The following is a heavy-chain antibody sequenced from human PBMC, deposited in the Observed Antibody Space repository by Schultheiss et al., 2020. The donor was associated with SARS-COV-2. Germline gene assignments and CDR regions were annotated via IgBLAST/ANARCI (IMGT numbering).Heavy chain of an antibody. CDR3: ANPYQGNYADY. CDR1: GFTFSSYG. V-gene: IGHV3-48*01. D-gene: IGHD2-2*01. Sequence: GGSLRLSCAASGFTFSSYGMHWVRQAPGKGLEWVSYISNSGTSTYYADSVKGRFTISRDISKNTLYLQMSSLRAEDTAVYYCANPYQGNYADYWGQGTLVTVSS. CDR2: ISNSGTST. J-gene: IGHJ4*02.